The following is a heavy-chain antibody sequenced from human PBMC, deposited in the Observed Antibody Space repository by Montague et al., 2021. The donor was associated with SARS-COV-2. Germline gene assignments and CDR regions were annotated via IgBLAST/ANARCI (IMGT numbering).Heavy chain of an antibody. CDR2: IYWDSEK. Sequence: PALVKPTQTLTLSCTFSWFSLSTSGMCVSWIRQPPGKALEWLARIYWDSEKYYSTSLKTRLSISKDTSKNQVVLTMTNMDPVDTATYYCARRTYDILTGYDYGMDVWGQGTTVTVSS. D-gene: IGHD3-9*01. J-gene: IGHJ6*02. CDR1: WFSLSTSGMC. V-gene: IGHV2-70*11. CDR3: ARRTYDILTGYDYGMDV.